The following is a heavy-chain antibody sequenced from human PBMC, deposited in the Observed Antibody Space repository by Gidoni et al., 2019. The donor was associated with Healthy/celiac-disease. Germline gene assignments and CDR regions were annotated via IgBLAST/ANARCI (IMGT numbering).Heavy chain of an antibody. D-gene: IGHD4-17*01. Sequence: EVQLLESGGGLVQPGGSLRLSCAASGFTFSSYAMSWVRQATGKGLVGVSAISGSGGSTYYADSVKGRFTISRDNSKNTLYLQMNSLRAEDTAVYYCAKLDYGGNPGDYWGQGTLVTVSS. V-gene: IGHV3-23*01. J-gene: IGHJ4*02. CDR1: GFTFSSYA. CDR3: AKLDYGGNPGDY. CDR2: ISGSGGST.